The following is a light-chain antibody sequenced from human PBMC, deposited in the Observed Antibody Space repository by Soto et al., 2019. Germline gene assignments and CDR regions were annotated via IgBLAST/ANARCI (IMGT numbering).Light chain of an antibody. Sequence: EIVLTQSPGTLSLSPGDRATLSCRASQSVSSSYFAWYQQKPGQAPRLLIFATSSRATGIPESFSGSGSGKDFTLTISRLEPEDFAVYYCQQFGGSPPEYTFGQGAKLEI. CDR2: ATS. CDR3: QQFGGSPPEYT. V-gene: IGKV3-20*01. J-gene: IGKJ2*01. CDR1: QSVSSSY.